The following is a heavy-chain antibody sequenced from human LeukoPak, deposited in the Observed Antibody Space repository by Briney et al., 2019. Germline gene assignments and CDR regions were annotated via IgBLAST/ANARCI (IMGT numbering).Heavy chain of an antibody. CDR1: GGSFSSGAYY. J-gene: IGHJ4*02. V-gene: IGHV4-61*08. CDR3: AGHHPRNTVDF. D-gene: IGHD2/OR15-2a*01. CDR2: ISDIGSI. Sequence: SETLSLTCTVSGGSFSSGAYYWSWIRQHPGKGLEWIAYISDIGSINYNPSLKSRVTISLDTSKNQFSLKLSSVTAADTAVYYCAGHHPRNTVDFWGQGTLVTVSS.